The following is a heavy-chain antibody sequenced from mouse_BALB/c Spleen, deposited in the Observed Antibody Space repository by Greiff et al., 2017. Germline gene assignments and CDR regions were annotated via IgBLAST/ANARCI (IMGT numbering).Heavy chain of an antibody. CDR2: ISSGSSTI. Sequence: EVQGVESGGGLVQPGGSRKLSCAASGFTFSSFGMHWVRQAPEKGLEWVAYISSGSSTIYYADTVKGRFTISRDNPKNTLFLQMTSLRSEDTAMYYCARGGYYGYVYAMDYWGQGTSVTVSS. J-gene: IGHJ4*01. CDR1: GFTFSSFG. D-gene: IGHD1-2*01. V-gene: IGHV5-17*02. CDR3: ARGGYYGYVYAMDY.